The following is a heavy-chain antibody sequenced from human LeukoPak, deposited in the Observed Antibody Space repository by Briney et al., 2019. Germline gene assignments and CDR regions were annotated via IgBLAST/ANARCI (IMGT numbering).Heavy chain of an antibody. V-gene: IGHV3-30*18. CDR2: ISYDGSNK. Sequence: GSLRLSCAASGFTFSDYNMHWVRQAPGKGLEWVAVISYDGSNKYYADSVKGRFTISRDNSKNTLYLQMNSLTAEDTAVYYCAKVRWDNSGWYYLDNWGQGTLVTVSS. D-gene: IGHD6-19*01. CDR3: AKVRWDNSGWYYLDN. J-gene: IGHJ4*02. CDR1: GFTFSDYN.